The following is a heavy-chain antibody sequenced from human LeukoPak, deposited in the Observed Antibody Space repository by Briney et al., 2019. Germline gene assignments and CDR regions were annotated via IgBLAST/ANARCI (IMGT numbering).Heavy chain of an antibody. V-gene: IGHV1-2*02. D-gene: IGHD6-19*01. CDR1: GYTFTGYY. J-gene: IGHJ4*02. CDR2: INPNSGGA. CDR3: ARGRGVAVTGTIDY. Sequence: ASVKVSCKASGYTFTGYYMHWVRQAPGQGLEWMGWINPNSGGAKYAQKFQGRVTMTGDTATGTAYMELSRLTSDDTAVYYCARGRGVAVTGTIDYWGQRTLVTVSS.